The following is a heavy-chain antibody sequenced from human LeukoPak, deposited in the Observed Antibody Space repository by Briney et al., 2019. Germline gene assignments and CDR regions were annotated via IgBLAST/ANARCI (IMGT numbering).Heavy chain of an antibody. D-gene: IGHD2-8*01. CDR2: ITTYNGDT. Sequence: ASVKVSCKTSGYTFTTYPINWVRQAPGQGLEWMGWITTYNGDTNYAQNLQGRVTMTADTSTSTAYMELRSLRSDDTAVYYCAFISYCTTVTCYYLDYWGQGTLVTVSS. V-gene: IGHV1-18*01. CDR3: AFISYCTTVTCYYLDY. CDR1: GYTFTTYP. J-gene: IGHJ4*02.